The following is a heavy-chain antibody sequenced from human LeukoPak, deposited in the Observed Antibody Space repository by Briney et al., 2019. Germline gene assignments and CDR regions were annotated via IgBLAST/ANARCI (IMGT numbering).Heavy chain of an antibody. V-gene: IGHV3-23*01. Sequence: GGSLRLSCVASGFTFGSYALIWVRPAPGKGLEWVAGITGSGGSTQHADGVRGGLTISRDNSQNALYLQMSSLRDEDTHGYLCSSPRSSFFDFWGQETLVTVSS. CDR2: ITGSGGST. J-gene: IGHJ4*02. D-gene: IGHD1-26*01. CDR3: SSPRSSFFDF. CDR1: GFTFGSYA.